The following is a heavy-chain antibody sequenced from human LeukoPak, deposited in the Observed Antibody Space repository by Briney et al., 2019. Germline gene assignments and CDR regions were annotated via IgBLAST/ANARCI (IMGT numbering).Heavy chain of an antibody. Sequence: QPGGSLRLSCAASGFTFSSYAMSWVRQAPGKGLEWVSAISGSGGSTYYADSVKGRFTISRDNSKNTLYLQMNSLRAEDTAVDYCAKRAPSSRVVVVVAVGNYYFDYWGQGTLVTVSS. CDR1: GFTFSSYA. V-gene: IGHV3-23*01. J-gene: IGHJ4*02. D-gene: IGHD2-15*01. CDR3: AKRAPSSRVVVVVAVGNYYFDY. CDR2: ISGSGGST.